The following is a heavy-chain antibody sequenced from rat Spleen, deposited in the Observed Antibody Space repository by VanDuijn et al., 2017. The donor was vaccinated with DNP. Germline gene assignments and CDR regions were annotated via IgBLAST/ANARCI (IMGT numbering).Heavy chain of an antibody. CDR2: ISYDGGST. CDR1: GFIFSNYW. CDR3: SGLWTLAY. J-gene: IGHJ3*01. Sequence: EVQLVESGGGPVQPGRSLKLSCVASGFIFSNYWMTWIRQAPGKGLEWVAYISYDGGSTYYRDSVKGRFTISRDNAKSTLYLQMDNLSYHDTPTHSCSGLWTLAYWGKANKANVSS. V-gene: IGHV5-31*01. D-gene: IGHD1-3*01.